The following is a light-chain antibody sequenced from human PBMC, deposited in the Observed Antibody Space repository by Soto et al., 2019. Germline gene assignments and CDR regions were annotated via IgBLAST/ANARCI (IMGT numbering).Light chain of an antibody. Sequence: DVQMTQSPPSLSASVGDRVTITCQASEDISNYLNWYQQKPGKAPKLLIYDASNLETGVPSRFSGSGSGTDFTLTISSLQPEDFATYYCQQAAIFPITFGQGTRLEI. CDR1: EDISNY. V-gene: IGKV1-33*01. CDR2: DAS. J-gene: IGKJ5*01. CDR3: QQAAIFPIT.